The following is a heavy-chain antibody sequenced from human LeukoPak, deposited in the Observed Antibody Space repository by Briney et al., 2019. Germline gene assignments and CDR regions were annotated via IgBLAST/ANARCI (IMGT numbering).Heavy chain of an antibody. D-gene: IGHD6-19*01. CDR1: GFTFSSYG. J-gene: IGHJ6*02. V-gene: IGHV3-30*18. CDR3: AKDHYLSRGSSIAVAGTGYYYGMDV. CDR2: ISYDGSNK. Sequence: GGSLRLSCAASGFTFSSYGMHWVRQAPGKGLEWVAVISYDGSNKYYADSVKGRFTISRDNSKNTLYLQMNSLRAEDTAVYYCAKDHYLSRGSSIAVAGTGYYYGMDVWGQGTTVTVSS.